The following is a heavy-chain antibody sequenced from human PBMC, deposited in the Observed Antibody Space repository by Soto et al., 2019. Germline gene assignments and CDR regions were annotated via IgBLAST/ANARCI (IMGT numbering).Heavy chain of an antibody. CDR2: IHYTGIT. V-gene: IGHV4-59*01. CDR1: GGSITDNY. Sequence: PSETLSLTCSVSGGSITDNYWTWIRQSPGKGLEWVGYIHYTGITNYNPSLKRRVTISLDRSKNQFSLKLDSVTAADTAVYYCARALDYDFWGGRNWFDPWGQGTLVTVS. CDR3: ARALDYDFWGGRNWFDP. J-gene: IGHJ5*02. D-gene: IGHD3-3*01.